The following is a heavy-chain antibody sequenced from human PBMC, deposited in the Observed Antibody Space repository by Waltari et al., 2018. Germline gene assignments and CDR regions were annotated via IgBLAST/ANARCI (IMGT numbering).Heavy chain of an antibody. CDR2: ISWNSGSI. Sequence: EVQLVESGGGLVQPGRSLRLSCAASGFTFDDYAMHWVRQGPGKGLEWVSVISWNSGSIGYADPVKGRFTISRDNAKNSLYLQMNSLRAEDTALYYCAKGFGELAPFDYWGQGTLVTVS. J-gene: IGHJ4*02. D-gene: IGHD3-10*01. CDR3: AKGFGELAPFDY. V-gene: IGHV3-9*01. CDR1: GFTFDDYA.